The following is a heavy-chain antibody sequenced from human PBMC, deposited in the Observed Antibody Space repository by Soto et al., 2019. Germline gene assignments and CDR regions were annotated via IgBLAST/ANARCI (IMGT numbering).Heavy chain of an antibody. CDR2: IIPISDTT. V-gene: IGHV1-69*13. Sequence: SVKVSCKASGGTFSSYAISWVRQAPGQGLEWMGGIIPISDTTNYAQKFQGRVTITADESTSTAYMELSSLRSEDTAVYYCARSQGSSTSLEIYYYYYYGMDGWGQGTTVTVSS. CDR1: GGTFSSYA. D-gene: IGHD2-2*01. CDR3: ARSQGSSTSLEIYYYYYYGMDG. J-gene: IGHJ6*02.